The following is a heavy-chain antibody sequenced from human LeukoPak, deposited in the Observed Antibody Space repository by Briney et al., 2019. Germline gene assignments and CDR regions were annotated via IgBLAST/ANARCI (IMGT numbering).Heavy chain of an antibody. CDR2: ISYDGSYK. CDR1: GFTFSTYG. CDR3: AKDKFIAVAGTYFDY. D-gene: IGHD6-19*01. Sequence: GGSLRLSCAGSGFTFSTYGIHWVRQAPGKGLEWVAVISYDGSYKDYADSVKGRFTISRDNSKNTLYLQMNSLRAEDTAVYYCAKDKFIAVAGTYFDYWGQGTLVTVSS. V-gene: IGHV3-30*18. J-gene: IGHJ4*02.